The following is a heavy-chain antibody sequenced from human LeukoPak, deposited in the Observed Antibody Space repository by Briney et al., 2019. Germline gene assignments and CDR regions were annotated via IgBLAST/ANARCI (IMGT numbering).Heavy chain of an antibody. V-gene: IGHV1-8*03. D-gene: IGHD2-2*01. J-gene: IGHJ6*03. CDR3: ARELIVLEPAARRYNYYMDV. CDR2: MHPNNGDT. CDR1: GSTFTSYN. Sequence: ASVKVSCKASGSTFTSYNINWVRQAPGQGLEWMAWMHPNNGDTGYAQKFQDRVTVTSNTSISTAYMELRSLTSEDTAVYYCARELIVLEPAARRYNYYMDVWGIGTTVSVSS.